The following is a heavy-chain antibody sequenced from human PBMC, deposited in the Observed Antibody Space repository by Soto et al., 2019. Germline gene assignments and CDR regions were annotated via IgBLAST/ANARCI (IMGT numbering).Heavy chain of an antibody. CDR3: ARDQRGYFDCLPKASGAFDI. Sequence: QVQLVESGGGVVQPGRSLRLSCAASGFTFSSYGMHWVRQAPGKGLEWVAVIWYDGSNKYYADSVKGRFTISRDNSKNTLYLQMNSLRAEDTAVYYCARDQRGYFDCLPKASGAFDIWGQGTMVTVSS. CDR2: IWYDGSNK. J-gene: IGHJ3*02. CDR1: GFTFSSYG. D-gene: IGHD3-9*01. V-gene: IGHV3-33*01.